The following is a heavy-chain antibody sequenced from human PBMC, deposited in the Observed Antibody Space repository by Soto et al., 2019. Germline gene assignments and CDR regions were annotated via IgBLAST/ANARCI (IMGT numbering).Heavy chain of an antibody. CDR1: GGSFTSNNW. V-gene: IGHV4-4*02. J-gene: IGHJ4*02. D-gene: IGHD1-7*01. CDR2: IYRTGST. CDR3: ASRDPGTSIDY. Sequence: SETLCLTCAVSGGSFTSNNWWTWVRQPPGQGLEWIGEIYRTGSTNYNPSLKSRVTISLDKSENQFSLKVTSLTAADTAVYYCASRDPGTSIDYWGQGPLVTLSS.